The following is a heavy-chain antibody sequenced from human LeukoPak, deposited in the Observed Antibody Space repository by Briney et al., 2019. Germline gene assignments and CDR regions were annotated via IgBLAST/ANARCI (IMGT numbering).Heavy chain of an antibody. V-gene: IGHV1-2*02. Sequence: GASVKVSCKASGYTFTGYYIHWVRQAPGQGLEWMGWINPNSGGTNFTQKFQGRVTMTRDTSISTAYMELSRLRFDDTAIYYCARDPYRGDRRLGRLYDWSDPWGQGTLVTVSS. CDR2: INPNSGGT. D-gene: IGHD2-21*02. CDR3: ARDPYRGDRRLGRLYDWSDP. CDR1: GYTFTGYY. J-gene: IGHJ5*02.